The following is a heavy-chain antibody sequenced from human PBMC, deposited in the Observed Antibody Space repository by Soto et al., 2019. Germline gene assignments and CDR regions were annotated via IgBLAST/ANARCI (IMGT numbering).Heavy chain of an antibody. CDR2: ITAGGFNT. CDR1: VFTFSNDD. Sequence: EVQLLESGGDLVQPGGSLRLSCVASVFTFSNDDLSWVRQASGKGLEWVSAITAGGFNTYYADSVKGRFTISRDNSKNTLYLQMNSLRAEDTAVYYCAKNIGGFSGYANFDYWGQGTLVTVSS. J-gene: IGHJ4*02. CDR3: AKNIGGFSGYANFDY. D-gene: IGHD5-12*01. V-gene: IGHV3-23*01.